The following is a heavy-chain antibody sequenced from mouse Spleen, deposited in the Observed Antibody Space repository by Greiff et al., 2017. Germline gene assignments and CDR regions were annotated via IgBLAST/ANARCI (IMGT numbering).Heavy chain of an antibody. V-gene: IGHV6-3*01. CDR1: GFTFSNYW. D-gene: IGHD2-4*01. CDR2: IRLKSDNYAT. J-gene: IGHJ3*01. CDR3: TALYYDYDDGWFAY. Sequence: EVMLVESGGGLVQPGGSMKLSCVASGFTFSNYWMNWVRQSPEKGLEWVAQIRLKSDNYATHYAESVKGRFTISRDDSKSSVYLQMNNLRAEDTGIYYCTALYYDYDDGWFAYWGQGTLVTVSA.